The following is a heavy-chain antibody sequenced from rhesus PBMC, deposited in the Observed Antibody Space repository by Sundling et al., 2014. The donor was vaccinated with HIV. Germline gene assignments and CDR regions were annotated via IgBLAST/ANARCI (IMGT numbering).Heavy chain of an antibody. Sequence: QVTLKESGPALVKPTQTLTLTCIFSGFSLSTSGMGVGWIRQPPGKALEWLASIYWDDDKFYSPSLKSRLTISKDTSKNQVVLTMTNMDPVDTATYYCARLGSLDSWGQGVVVTVSS. CDR3: ARLGSLDS. V-gene: IGHV2S1*01. J-gene: IGHJ6*01. CDR1: GFSLSTSGMG. D-gene: IGHD2-2*01. CDR2: IYWDDDK.